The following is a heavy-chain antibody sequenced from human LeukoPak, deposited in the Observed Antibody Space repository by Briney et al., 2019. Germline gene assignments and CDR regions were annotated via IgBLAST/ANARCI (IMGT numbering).Heavy chain of an antibody. Sequence: GRSLRLSCAASGFTFSSYGMHWVRQAPGKGLEWVSVIYSGGSTYYADSVKGRFTISRDNSKNTLYLQMNSLRAEDTAVYYCARGSDILTGYYYYGMDVWGQGTTVTVSS. CDR2: IYSGGST. V-gene: IGHV3-NL1*01. J-gene: IGHJ6*02. D-gene: IGHD3-9*01. CDR3: ARGSDILTGYYYYGMDV. CDR1: GFTFSSYG.